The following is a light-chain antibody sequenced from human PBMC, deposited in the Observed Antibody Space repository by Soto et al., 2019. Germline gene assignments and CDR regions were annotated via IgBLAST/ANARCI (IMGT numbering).Light chain of an antibody. V-gene: IGLV1-40*01. CDR1: SSNIGAGYE. Sequence: QSVLTQPPSVSEAPGQRVTISCTGSSSNIGAGYEAHWYQQVPGTAPKLLIYENNNRPSGVPDRFSGSKSGTSASLAITGLQAEAEAEYYCQSYDSSLSGYVVGTGTKLTVL. CDR3: QSYDSSLSGYV. J-gene: IGLJ1*01. CDR2: ENN.